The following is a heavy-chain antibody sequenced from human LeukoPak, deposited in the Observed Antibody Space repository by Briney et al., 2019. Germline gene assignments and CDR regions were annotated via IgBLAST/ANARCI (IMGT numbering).Heavy chain of an antibody. V-gene: IGHV3-30*01. CDR1: GFTFSTYV. J-gene: IGHJ6*02. CDR2: ILYDGSNK. CDR3: ARVVAGSVYNYGMDV. D-gene: IGHD6-19*01. Sequence: QTGGSLRLSCAASGFTFSTYVMHWVRQAPGKGLQWVAAILYDGSNKYYADSVKGRFIISRDNSKNTLYLQMNSLTAEDTAVYYCARVVAGSVYNYGMDVWGQGTTVTVSS.